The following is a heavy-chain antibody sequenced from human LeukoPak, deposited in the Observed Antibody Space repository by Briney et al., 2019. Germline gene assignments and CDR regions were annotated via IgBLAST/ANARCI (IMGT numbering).Heavy chain of an antibody. J-gene: IGHJ4*02. CDR1: GFTFSNYW. Sequence: GVSLRLSCAASGFTFSNYWMAWVRQAPGKGLEWVANIKEDGSEKYHADSLRGRFTISRDNAKNSLYLQLNSLRAEDTAIYFCANLLENYWGQGTLVTVSS. V-gene: IGHV3-7*01. CDR3: ANLLENY. D-gene: IGHD1-1*01. CDR2: IKEDGSEK.